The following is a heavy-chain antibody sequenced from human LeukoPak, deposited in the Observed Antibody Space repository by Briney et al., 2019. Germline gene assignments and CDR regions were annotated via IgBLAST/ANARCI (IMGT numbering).Heavy chain of an antibody. V-gene: IGHV3-23*01. CDR3: ARTVAGDN. J-gene: IGHJ4*02. Sequence: GSLRLSCAASGFTFSNHAMNWVRQAPGKGLEWDSAISGSGASTYFADSVRGRFTISRDNSKNTLYLQMNSLRAEDTAIYYCARTVAGDNWGQGTLVTVSS. CDR1: GFTFSNHA. CDR2: ISGSGAST. D-gene: IGHD6-19*01.